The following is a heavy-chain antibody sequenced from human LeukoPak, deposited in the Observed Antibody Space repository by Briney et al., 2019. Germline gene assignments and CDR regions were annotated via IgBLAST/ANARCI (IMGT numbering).Heavy chain of an antibody. CDR1: GGSISSYY. Sequence: PSETLSLTCTVSGGSISSYYWSWIRQPPGKGLEWIGYIYYSGSTNYNPSPKSRVTMSVDTSKNQFSLKLSSVTAADTAVYYCAREVNLRFLEWLIDYWGQGTLVTVSS. J-gene: IGHJ4*02. V-gene: IGHV4-59*12. CDR3: AREVNLRFLEWLIDY. CDR2: IYYSGST. D-gene: IGHD3-3*01.